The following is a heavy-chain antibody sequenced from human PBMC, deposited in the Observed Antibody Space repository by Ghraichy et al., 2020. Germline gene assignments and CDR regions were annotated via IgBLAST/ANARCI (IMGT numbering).Heavy chain of an antibody. V-gene: IGHV3-48*02. Sequence: GGSLRLSCAASGFTFSNFALNWFRQAPGKGLEWISYIRTSSDIYYADSVKGRFTISRDNAKNSLYLQMNSLRDEDTALYYCSRDSESTGGNLIFHYWGQGTLVTVSS. CDR2: IRTSSDI. CDR1: GFTFSNFA. CDR3: SRDSESTGGNLIFHY. J-gene: IGHJ4*02. D-gene: IGHD4-23*01.